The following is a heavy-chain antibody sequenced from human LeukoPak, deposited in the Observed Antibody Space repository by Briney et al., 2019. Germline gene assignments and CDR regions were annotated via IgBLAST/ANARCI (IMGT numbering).Heavy chain of an antibody. CDR3: ARDFRLEYQLLSDDWFDP. Sequence: ASVKVPCKASGGTFSSYAISWVRQAPGQGLEWMGRIIPIFGTANYAQKFQGRVTITTDESTSTAYMELRSLRSDDTAVYYCARDFRLEYQLLSDDWFDPWGQGTLVTVSS. CDR2: IIPIFGTA. V-gene: IGHV1-69*05. J-gene: IGHJ5*02. D-gene: IGHD2-2*01. CDR1: GGTFSSYA.